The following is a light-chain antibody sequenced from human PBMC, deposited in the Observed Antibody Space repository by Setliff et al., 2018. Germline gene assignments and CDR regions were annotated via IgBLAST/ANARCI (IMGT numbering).Light chain of an antibody. V-gene: IGLV2-14*02. J-gene: IGLJ1*01. CDR3: SSYTTRTTLDV. CDR1: NSDIGTYNL. Sequence: QSVLTQPASVSGSPGQSITISCTGANSDIGTYNLVSWYQQYPGRAPNLMIYEVTRRPSGVSDRFSASKSGNTASLTISGLQAEDEADYYCSSYTTRTTLDVFGTGTKVTVL. CDR2: EVT.